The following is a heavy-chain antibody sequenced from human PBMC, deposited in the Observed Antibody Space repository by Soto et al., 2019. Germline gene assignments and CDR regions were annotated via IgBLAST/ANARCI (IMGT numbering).Heavy chain of an antibody. CDR1: GFTFSSYW. J-gene: IGHJ6*02. Sequence: GGSLRLSCAASGFTFSSYWMHWVRQAPGKGLVWVSRINSDGSSTSYADSVKGRFTISRDNAKNTLYLQMNSLRAEDTAVYYCAREMVQLWPQGYYYYYGMDVWGQGTTVTVSS. CDR2: INSDGSST. D-gene: IGHD5-18*01. CDR3: AREMVQLWPQGYYYYYGMDV. V-gene: IGHV3-74*01.